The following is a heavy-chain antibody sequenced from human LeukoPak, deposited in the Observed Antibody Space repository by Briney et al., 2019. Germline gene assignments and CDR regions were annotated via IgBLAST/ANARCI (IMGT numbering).Heavy chain of an antibody. CDR2: ISSSSSSYI. V-gene: IGHV3-21*01. D-gene: IGHD3-3*01. CDR3: ARGRITIFGVVTDNWFDP. CDR1: GFTFRNYL. Sequence: GGSLRLSCAASGFTFRNYLMNWVRQAPGKGLEWVSSISSSSSSYIYYADSVKGRFTISRDNAKNSLYLRMNSLRAEDTAVYYCARGRITIFGVVTDNWFDPWGQGTLVTVSS. J-gene: IGHJ5*02.